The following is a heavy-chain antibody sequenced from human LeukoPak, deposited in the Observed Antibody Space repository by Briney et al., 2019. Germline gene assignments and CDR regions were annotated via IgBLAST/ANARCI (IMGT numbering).Heavy chain of an antibody. CDR3: ASNWGGDEYYFDY. CDR2: ICYSGRT. Sequence: AETLSLTCTVSGGSIRSSSYYWGWIRQPPGKGLEWIASICYSGRTYYTPSLKSLVTISVDTSKNQYSLRLSSVTAADTAVYYCASNWGGDEYYFDYWGQGSLVTV. D-gene: IGHD7-27*01. CDR1: GGSIRSSSYY. J-gene: IGHJ4*02. V-gene: IGHV4-39*01.